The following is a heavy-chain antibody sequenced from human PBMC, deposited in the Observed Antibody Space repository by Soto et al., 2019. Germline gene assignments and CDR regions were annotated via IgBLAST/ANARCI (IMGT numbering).Heavy chain of an antibody. D-gene: IGHD3-16*02. CDR2: TYYRSKWYN. CDR1: GDSVSSNSAA. V-gene: IGHV6-1*01. CDR3: ARDEGYVWGSYRKMDAFDI. J-gene: IGHJ3*02. Sequence: SQTLSLTCAISGDSVSSNSAAWNWIRQSPSRGLEWLGRTYYRSKWYNDYAVSVKSRITINPDTSKNQFSLQLNSVTPEDTAVYYCARDEGYVWGSYRKMDAFDIWGQGTIVTVSS.